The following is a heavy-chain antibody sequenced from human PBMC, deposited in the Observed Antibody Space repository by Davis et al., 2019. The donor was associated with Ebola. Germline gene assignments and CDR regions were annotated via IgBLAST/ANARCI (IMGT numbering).Heavy chain of an antibody. CDR2: ISAYNGNT. CDR3: ARDSGYDLRLYYYYGMDV. J-gene: IGHJ6*02. V-gene: IGHV1-18*01. CDR1: GYTFTNYD. D-gene: IGHD5-12*01. Sequence: ASVKVSCKTSGYTFTNYDINWVRQAPGQGLEWMGWISAYNGNTNYAQKLQGRVTMTTDTSTSTAYMELRSLRSDDTAVYYCARDSGYDLRLYYYYGMDVWGQGTTVTVSS.